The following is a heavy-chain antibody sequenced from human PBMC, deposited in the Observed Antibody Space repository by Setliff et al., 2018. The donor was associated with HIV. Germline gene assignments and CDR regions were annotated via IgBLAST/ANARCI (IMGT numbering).Heavy chain of an antibody. CDR1: GYTFTTYD. J-gene: IGHJ3*02. CDR2: MNPNSGNT. CDR3: AIRREVVVATTRSGLDI. V-gene: IGHV1-8*02. D-gene: IGHD2-15*01. Sequence: ASVKVSCKASGYTFTTYDINWVRQAAGQGLEWMGWMNPNSGNTGYAQRFQGRLTMTRNTSISTAYMELNSLMSEDTAVYFCAIRREVVVATTRSGLDIWGQGTMVTVSS.